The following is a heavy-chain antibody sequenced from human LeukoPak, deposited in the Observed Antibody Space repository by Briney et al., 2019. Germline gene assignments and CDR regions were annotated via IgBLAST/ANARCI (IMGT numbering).Heavy chain of an antibody. Sequence: GGSLRLSCAASGFTFSSYGMHWVRQAPGKGLEWVAFIRYDGSNKYYADSVKGRFTISRDNSKNTLYLQMNSLRAGDTAVYYCAKGYYYDSSALGGNWFDPWGQGTLVTVSS. CDR3: AKGYYYDSSALGGNWFDP. CDR2: IRYDGSNK. D-gene: IGHD3-22*01. J-gene: IGHJ5*02. V-gene: IGHV3-30*02. CDR1: GFTFSSYG.